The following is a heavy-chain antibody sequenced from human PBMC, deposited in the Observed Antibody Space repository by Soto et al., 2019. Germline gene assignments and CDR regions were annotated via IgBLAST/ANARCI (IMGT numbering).Heavy chain of an antibody. CDR2: MNPYSGNT. V-gene: IGHV1-8*01. Sequence: GASVKVPCKAPGYTFTTYDIRWVRQATGQGLEWMGWMNPYSGNTGHAQKFQGRVTVTRNTSISTVYLALSGLRPDDTAFYYCAGRKERSGPHYFDYWGQGSQVTVSS. CDR3: AGRKERSGPHYFDY. J-gene: IGHJ4*02. CDR1: GYTFTTYD. D-gene: IGHD6-25*01.